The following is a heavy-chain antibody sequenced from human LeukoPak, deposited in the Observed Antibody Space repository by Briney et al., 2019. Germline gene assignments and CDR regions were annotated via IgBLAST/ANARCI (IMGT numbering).Heavy chain of an antibody. J-gene: IGHJ4*02. V-gene: IGHV4-59*01. Sequence: PSETLSLTCTVSGGSFTNYYWSWIRQPPGKGLEWIGFIYYSGHSDYNPSLRSRVTLSTDTSKRQFSLTLSSVAAADTAVYYCARDHGGGYLFDYWGQGTLVTVSS. CDR1: GGSFTNYY. CDR2: IYYSGHS. CDR3: ARDHGGGYLFDY. D-gene: IGHD1-26*01.